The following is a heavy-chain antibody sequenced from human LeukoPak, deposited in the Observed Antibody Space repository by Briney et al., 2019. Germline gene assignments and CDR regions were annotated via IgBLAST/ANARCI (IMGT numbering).Heavy chain of an antibody. Sequence: PGGSLRLSCAASGFTFSSYGMHWVRQAPGKGLEWVAVIWYDGSNKYYADSVKGRFTISRDNSKNTLYLQMNSLRAEDTAVYYCVGGVNWFDPWGQGTLVTVSS. D-gene: IGHD2-8*02. CDR3: VGGVNWFDP. CDR1: GFTFSSYG. V-gene: IGHV3-33*01. J-gene: IGHJ5*02. CDR2: IWYDGSNK.